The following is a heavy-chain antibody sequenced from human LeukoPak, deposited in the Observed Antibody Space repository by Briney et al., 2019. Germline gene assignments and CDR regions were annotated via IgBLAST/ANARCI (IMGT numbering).Heavy chain of an antibody. D-gene: IGHD1-14*01. CDR1: GFTFSSYW. J-gene: IGHJ4*02. V-gene: IGHV3-7*03. CDR3: AGDYRLNRY. Sequence: GGSLRLTCAASGFTFSSYWVSWVRQAPGKGLEWVANIKQDGSEKYYVDSVKGRFTISRDNAKNSLYLQMNSLRAEDTAVYYCAGDYRLNRYWGQGTLVTVSS. CDR2: IKQDGSEK.